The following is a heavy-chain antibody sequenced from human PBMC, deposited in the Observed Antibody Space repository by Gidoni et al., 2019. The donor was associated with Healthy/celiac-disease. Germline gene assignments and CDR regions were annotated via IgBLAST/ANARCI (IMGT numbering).Heavy chain of an antibody. CDR3: AKRGSGYDHDAFDI. Sequence: QVQLVESGGGVVQPGGSLSLSCSASGFSFRSYGMHWVRQAPGKGLEWVAVISYDGSNKYYADSVKGRFTISRDNSKNTLYLQMNSLRAEDTAVYYCAKRGSGYDHDAFDIWGQGTMVTVSS. V-gene: IGHV3-30*18. CDR1: GFSFRSYG. CDR2: ISYDGSNK. D-gene: IGHD5-12*01. J-gene: IGHJ3*02.